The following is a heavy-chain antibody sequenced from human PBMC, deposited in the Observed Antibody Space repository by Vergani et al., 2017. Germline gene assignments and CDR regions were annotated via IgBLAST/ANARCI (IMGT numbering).Heavy chain of an antibody. Sequence: QVQLQESGPGLVKPSQTLSLTCTVSGGSISSGFYYWSWIRQPAGKGLEWIGRIYSPGSTNYNPSLKSRVTISVDTSKNQFSLKLSSVTAADTAVYYCARVGYCGGDCYSDYWGQGTLVTVSS. D-gene: IGHD2-21*02. CDR2: IYSPGST. CDR1: GGSISSGFYY. CDR3: ARVGYCGGDCYSDY. J-gene: IGHJ4*02. V-gene: IGHV4-61*02.